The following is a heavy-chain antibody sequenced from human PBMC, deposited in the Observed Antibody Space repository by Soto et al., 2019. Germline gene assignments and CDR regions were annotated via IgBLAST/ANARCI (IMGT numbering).Heavy chain of an antibody. CDR2: INHSGST. Sequence: QVQLQQWGAGLLKPSETLSLTSAVYGVSFRDYYWSWVRQAPGKGLEWIREINHSGSTNYNASLQSRATISVDTSKNQFSLKLRSVTAADTSMYYCAGFFGYKYGRVDPWGQGTQVTVPS. J-gene: IGHJ5*02. CDR3: AGFFGYKYGRVDP. CDR1: GVSFRDYY. D-gene: IGHD5-18*01. V-gene: IGHV4-34*01.